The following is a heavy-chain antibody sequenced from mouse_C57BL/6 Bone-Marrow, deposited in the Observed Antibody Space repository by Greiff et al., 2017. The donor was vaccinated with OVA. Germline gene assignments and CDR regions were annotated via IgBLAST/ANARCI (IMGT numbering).Heavy chain of an antibody. J-gene: IGHJ4*01. V-gene: IGHV1-77*01. CDR3: ARPFYSSNSYAMDY. CDR1: GYTFTDYY. D-gene: IGHD1-1*01. CDR2: IGPGSGST. Sequence: QVQLQQSGAELVKPGASVKISCKASGYTFTDYYINWVKQRPGQGLEWIGKIGPGSGSTYYNEKFKGKATLTADKSSSTAYMQLSSLTSEDSAVXFCARPFYSSNSYAMDYWGQGTSVTVSS.